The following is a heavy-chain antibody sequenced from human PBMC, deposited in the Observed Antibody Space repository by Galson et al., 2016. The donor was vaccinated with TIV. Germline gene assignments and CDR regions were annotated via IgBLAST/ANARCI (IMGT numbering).Heavy chain of an antibody. CDR1: GYSFTSQW. J-gene: IGHJ3*02. Sequence: QSGAEVKKPGESLKISCKASGYSFTSQWIAWVRQVPGKGLEWVGVVDPGGSTIRYSPSFQGQVTISSDKSISTAYLQWISLRASDTATYYCARQYDFGDYRGDALDIWGQGTMVIVSS. CDR2: VDPGGSTI. CDR3: ARQYDFGDYRGDALDI. D-gene: IGHD4-17*01. V-gene: IGHV5-51*03.